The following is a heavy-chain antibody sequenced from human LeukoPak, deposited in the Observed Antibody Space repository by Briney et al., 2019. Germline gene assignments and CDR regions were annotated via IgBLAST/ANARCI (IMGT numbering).Heavy chain of an antibody. CDR2: ISGSGGST. V-gene: IGHV3-23*01. J-gene: IGHJ4*02. Sequence: GGSLRLSCAASGLTFSNYGLTWVRQAPGKGLEWVSSISGSGGSTYYADSVTGRFTISRDNSKSTLYLQMNSLTAEDTAVYYCARDWYFDYWGQGTLVTVSS. CDR3: ARDWYFDY. CDR1: GLTFSNYG.